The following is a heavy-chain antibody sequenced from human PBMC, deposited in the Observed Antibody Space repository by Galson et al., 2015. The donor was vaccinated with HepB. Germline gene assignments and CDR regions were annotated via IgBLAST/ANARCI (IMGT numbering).Heavy chain of an antibody. V-gene: IGHV3-48*02. D-gene: IGHD2-15*01. CDR3: ARDRRDIVVVVAAAPNWFDP. Sequence: SLRLSCAASGFTFSSYSMNWVRQAPGKGLEWVSYISSSSSTIYYADSVKGRFTISRDNAKNSLYQQMNSLRDEDTAVYYCARDRRDIVVVVAAAPNWFDPWGQGTLVTVSS. CDR1: GFTFSSYS. J-gene: IGHJ5*02. CDR2: ISSSSSTI.